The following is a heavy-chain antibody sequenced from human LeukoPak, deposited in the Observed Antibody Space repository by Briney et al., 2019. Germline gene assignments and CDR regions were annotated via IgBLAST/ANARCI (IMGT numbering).Heavy chain of an antibody. Sequence: SETLSLTCTVSGGSISSGDYYWSWIRQPPGKGLEWIGYIYYSGSTYYNPSPKSRVTISVDTSKNQFSLKLSSVTAADTAVYYCARAGYSSGWYNYYFDYWGQGTLVTVSS. CDR2: IYYSGST. V-gene: IGHV4-30-4*01. D-gene: IGHD6-19*01. J-gene: IGHJ4*02. CDR3: ARAGYSSGWYNYYFDY. CDR1: GGSISSGDYY.